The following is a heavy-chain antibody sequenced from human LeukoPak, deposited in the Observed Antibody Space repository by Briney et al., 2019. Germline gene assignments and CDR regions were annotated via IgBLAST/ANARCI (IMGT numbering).Heavy chain of an antibody. J-gene: IGHJ6*02. D-gene: IGHD1-26*01. CDR2: ISSSSSYI. Sequence: GGSLRLSCAASGFTFSSYSMNWVRQAPGKGLEWVSSISSSSSYIYYADSVKGRFTISRDNAKNSLYLQMNSLRAEDTAVYYCARIVGATYCGMDVWGQGTTVTVSS. V-gene: IGHV3-21*01. CDR1: GFTFSSYS. CDR3: ARIVGATYCGMDV.